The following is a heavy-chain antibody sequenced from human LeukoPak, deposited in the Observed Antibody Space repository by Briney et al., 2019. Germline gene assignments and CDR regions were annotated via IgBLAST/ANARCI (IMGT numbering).Heavy chain of an antibody. J-gene: IGHJ4*02. CDR2: ISSSGSYI. D-gene: IGHD5-18*01. CDR1: GFTFSSYS. CDR3: ARGSGVQVWSSLDY. V-gene: IGHV3-21*01. Sequence: PGGSLRLSCAASGFTFSSYSVNWVRQAPGKGLAWVSSISSSGSYIYYADSVKGRFTFSRDNAKNSLYLQMNSLRAEDTAVYYYARGSGVQVWSSLDYWGQGTLVTVSS.